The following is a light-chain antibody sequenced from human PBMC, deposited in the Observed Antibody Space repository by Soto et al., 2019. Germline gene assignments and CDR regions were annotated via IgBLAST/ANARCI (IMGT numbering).Light chain of an antibody. CDR2: EGS. J-gene: IGLJ3*02. CDR3: CSYAVTATFV. CDR1: SSDVGNYNL. V-gene: IGLV2-23*03. Sequence: QPVLTQPASVSGSPGQSITISCTGSSSDVGNYNLVSWYQQRPGKAPKLMIYEGSKRPSGVSDRFSGSKSGNTASLTISGLQAVDEADYYCCSYAVTATFVFGGGTKLTVL.